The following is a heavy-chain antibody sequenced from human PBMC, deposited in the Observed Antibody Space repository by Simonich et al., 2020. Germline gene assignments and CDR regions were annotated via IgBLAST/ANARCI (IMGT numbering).Heavy chain of an antibody. CDR1: GFTFSSYS. V-gene: IGHV3-21*01. CDR2: ISSSSSYI. J-gene: IGHJ6*02. CDR3: ARWIAVAGTGAYGMDV. Sequence: EVQLVESGGGLVKPGGSLRLSCAASGFTFSSYSMNWVRQAPGKGLEWVSSISSSSSYIYYADSGKGRFTISRDNAKNSLYLQINSLRAEDTAVYYCARWIAVAGTGAYGMDVWGQGTTVTVSS. D-gene: IGHD6-19*01.